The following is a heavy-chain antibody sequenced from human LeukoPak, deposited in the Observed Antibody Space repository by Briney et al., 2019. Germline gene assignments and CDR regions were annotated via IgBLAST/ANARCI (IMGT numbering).Heavy chain of an antibody. V-gene: IGHV3-48*02. CDR2: ISSSSDTI. Sequence: PGGSLRLSCAASEFTFSSYSMNWVRQAPGKGLEWVSYISSSSDTIYYADSVKGRFTISRDNAKRSLYLQMNSLGDEDTAVYYCARDPASGGFDSWGQGILVTVSS. CDR3: ARDPASGGFDS. CDR1: EFTFSSYS. D-gene: IGHD2-15*01. J-gene: IGHJ4*02.